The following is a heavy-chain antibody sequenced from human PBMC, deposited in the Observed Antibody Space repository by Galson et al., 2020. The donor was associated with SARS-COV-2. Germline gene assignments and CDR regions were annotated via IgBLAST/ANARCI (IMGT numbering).Heavy chain of an antibody. J-gene: IGHJ4*02. CDR1: GDSIIDFY. Sequence: SETMSLTCDVSGDSIIDFYWSWIRQPPGKALEWIGNIHSRGTTNYNPSLNSRATMSVDTSKNQFSLKLTSMTAADTAIYYCARTRMTSLTSSSLCFDFWGQGSLVTVAA. V-gene: IGHV4-4*07. D-gene: IGHD2-2*01. CDR3: ARTRMTSLTSSSLCFDF. CDR2: IHSRGTT.